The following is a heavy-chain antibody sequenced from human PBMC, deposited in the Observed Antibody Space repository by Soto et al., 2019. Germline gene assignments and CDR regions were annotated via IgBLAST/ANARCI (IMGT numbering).Heavy chain of an antibody. Sequence: PSQTLSLTCAISGDSVSSNSAAWNWIRQSPSRGLEWLGRTYYRSKWYNDYAVSVKSRITINPDTSKNQFSLQLNSVTPEDTAVYYCARDTPPNPLYSSSWYGYYGMDVWGQGTTVTVSS. J-gene: IGHJ6*02. CDR3: ARDTPPNPLYSSSWYGYYGMDV. D-gene: IGHD6-13*01. CDR2: TYYRSKWYN. V-gene: IGHV6-1*01. CDR1: GDSVSSNSAA.